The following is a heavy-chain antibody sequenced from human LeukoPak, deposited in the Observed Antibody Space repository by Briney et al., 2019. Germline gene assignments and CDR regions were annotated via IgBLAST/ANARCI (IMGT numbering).Heavy chain of an antibody. D-gene: IGHD6-6*01. CDR2: IYYSGST. Sequence: PSETLSLTCTVSGGSISSSSYYWGWIRQPPGKGLEWIGSIYYSGSTYYNPSLKSRVTISVDTSKNQFSLKLSSVTAADTAVYYCARGDIAARLPDYWGQGTLVTVSS. CDR3: ARGDIAARLPDY. V-gene: IGHV4-39*01. CDR1: GGSISSSSYY. J-gene: IGHJ4*02.